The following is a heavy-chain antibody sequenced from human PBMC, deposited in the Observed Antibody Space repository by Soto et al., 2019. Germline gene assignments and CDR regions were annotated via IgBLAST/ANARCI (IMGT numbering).Heavy chain of an antibody. CDR3: ARFDKSSRYCSGGSCYSRTYYYYMDV. CDR1: GYTFTSYD. V-gene: IGHV1-8*01. CDR2: MNPNSGNT. D-gene: IGHD2-15*01. Sequence: ASVKVSCKASGYTFTSYDINWVRQATGQGLEWMGWMNPNSGNTGYAQKFQGRVTMTRNTSISTAYMELSSLRSEDTAVYYCARFDKSSRYCSGGSCYSRTYYYYMDVWGKGTTVTVSS. J-gene: IGHJ6*03.